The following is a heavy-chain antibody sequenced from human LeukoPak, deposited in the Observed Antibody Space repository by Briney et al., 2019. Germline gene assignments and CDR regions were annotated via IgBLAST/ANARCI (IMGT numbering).Heavy chain of an antibody. Sequence: SETLSLTCTVSGGSISSYYWSWIRQPPGKGLEWIGYIYYSGSTNCNPSLKSRVTISVDMSKNQFSLKLSSVTAADTAVYYCARVGYCSSTSCSYYFDYWGQGTLVTVSS. J-gene: IGHJ4*02. D-gene: IGHD2-2*01. CDR3: ARVGYCSSTSCSYYFDY. V-gene: IGHV4-59*01. CDR2: IYYSGST. CDR1: GGSISSYY.